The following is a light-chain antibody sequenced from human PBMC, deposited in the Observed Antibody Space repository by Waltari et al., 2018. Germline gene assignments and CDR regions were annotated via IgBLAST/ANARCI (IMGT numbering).Light chain of an antibody. CDR1: SSDVGGYNY. J-gene: IGLJ2*01. CDR3: SSYTSSSTRV. CDR2: EVS. Sequence: QSALTPPASVSGSPGQSITISCTGPSSDVGGYNYVSWYQQHPGKAPKLMIYEVSNRPAGDSNRFSGSQSGNTASMTISGLQAEDEADYYCSSYTSSSTRVFGGGTKLTVL. V-gene: IGLV2-14*01.